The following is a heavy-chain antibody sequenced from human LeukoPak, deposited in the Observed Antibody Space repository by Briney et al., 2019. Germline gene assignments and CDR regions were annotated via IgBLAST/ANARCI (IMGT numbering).Heavy chain of an antibody. CDR3: ARGLGDCSGGSCYDAIDI. V-gene: IGHV1-8*01. Sequence: ASVKVSCKASGYTFTSYDINWVRQATGQGLEWMGWMNPNSGNTDYAQKFQGRVTMTRNTSISTAYMELSSLRSEDTAVYYCARGLGDCSGGSCYDAIDIWGQGTMVTVSS. J-gene: IGHJ3*02. CDR2: MNPNSGNT. CDR1: GYTFTSYD. D-gene: IGHD2-15*01.